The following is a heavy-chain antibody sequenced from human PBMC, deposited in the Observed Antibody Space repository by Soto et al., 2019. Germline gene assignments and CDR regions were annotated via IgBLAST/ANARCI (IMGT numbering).Heavy chain of an antibody. CDR1: GGTFSGFY. Sequence: SETLSLTCAVYGGTFSGFYWSWIRQPPGKGLEWIGEIYHSGSTTYNPSLKSRVSISLDTSKNQFSLSLSSVTAADTAVYYCARDGTSAVAGDYYYYGMDVWGQGTTVTVSS. CDR2: IYHSGST. D-gene: IGHD6-19*01. CDR3: ARDGTSAVAGDYYYYGMDV. J-gene: IGHJ6*02. V-gene: IGHV4-34*01.